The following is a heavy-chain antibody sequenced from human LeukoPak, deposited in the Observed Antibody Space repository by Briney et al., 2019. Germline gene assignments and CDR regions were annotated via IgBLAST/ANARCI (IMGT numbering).Heavy chain of an antibody. CDR3: ANKDYYGSGSYYNR. J-gene: IGHJ4*02. CDR1: GGSISSYY. D-gene: IGHD3-10*01. V-gene: IGHV4-59*12. Sequence: EASETLSLTCTVSGGSISSYYWSWIRQPPGKGLEWIGYIYYSGSTNYNPSLKSRVTISVDTSKNQFSLKLSSVTAADTAVYYCANKDYYGSGSYYNRWGQGSLVTVSS. CDR2: IYYSGST.